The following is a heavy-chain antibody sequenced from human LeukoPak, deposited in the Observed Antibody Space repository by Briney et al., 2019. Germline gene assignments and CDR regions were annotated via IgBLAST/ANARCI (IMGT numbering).Heavy chain of an antibody. CDR1: GFTFSSYW. D-gene: IGHD3-10*01. CDR2: IKQDGSEK. J-gene: IGHJ4*02. Sequence: PGGSLRLSCAASGFTFSSYWMSWVRQAPGKGLEWVANIKQDGSEKYYVDSVKGRFTISRDNAKNSLYPQMNSLRAEDTAVYYCARSPLWFGERYFDYWGQGTLVTVSS. CDR3: ARSPLWFGERYFDY. V-gene: IGHV3-7*01.